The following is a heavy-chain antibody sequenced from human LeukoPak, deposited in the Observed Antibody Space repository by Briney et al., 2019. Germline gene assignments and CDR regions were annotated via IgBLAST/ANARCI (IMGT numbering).Heavy chain of an antibody. Sequence: PGESLKISCKGSAYSFTSYWITWVRRMPGKGLEWMGRIDPSDSYTNYSPSFQGHVTISADKSISTAFLQWSSLKASDTAIYYCARLGGEGVNQEFDYWGQGTLVTVSS. V-gene: IGHV5-10-1*01. CDR1: AYSFTSYW. J-gene: IGHJ4*02. D-gene: IGHD3-3*01. CDR3: ARLGGEGVNQEFDY. CDR2: IDPSDSYT.